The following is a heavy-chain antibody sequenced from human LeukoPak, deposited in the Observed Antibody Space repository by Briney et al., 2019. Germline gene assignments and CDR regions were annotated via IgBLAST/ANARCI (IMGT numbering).Heavy chain of an antibody. CDR2: IYTSGST. V-gene: IGHV4-4*07. CDR3: ARLPRRVAAAGTIDY. Sequence: SETLSLTCTVSGGSISSYYWSWIRQPAGKGLEWIGRIYTSGSTNYNPSLKSRVTMSVDTSKNQFSLKLSSVTAADTAVYYCARLPRRVAAAGTIDYWGQGTLVTVSS. CDR1: GGSISSYY. D-gene: IGHD6-13*01. J-gene: IGHJ4*02.